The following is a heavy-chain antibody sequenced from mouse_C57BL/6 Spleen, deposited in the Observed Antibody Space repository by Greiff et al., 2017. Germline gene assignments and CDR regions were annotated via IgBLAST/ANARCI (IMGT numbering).Heavy chain of an antibody. CDR1: GFTFSSYT. D-gene: IGHD2-2*01. Sequence: EVHLVESGGGLVKPGGSLKLSCAASGFTFSSYTMSWVRQTPEKRLEWVATISGGGGNTYYPDSVKGRFTISIDNAKNTLYLQMSSLRSEDTALYYCARLGVRGYFDVWGTGTTVTVSS. CDR3: ARLGVRGYFDV. J-gene: IGHJ1*03. CDR2: ISGGGGNT. V-gene: IGHV5-9*01.